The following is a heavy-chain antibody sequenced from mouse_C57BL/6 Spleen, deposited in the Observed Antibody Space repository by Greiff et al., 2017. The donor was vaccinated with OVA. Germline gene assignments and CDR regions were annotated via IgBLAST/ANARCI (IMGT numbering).Heavy chain of an antibody. V-gene: IGHV8-8*01. CDR2: IWWDDDK. CDR3: ARMGYYGSSYEDAMDY. D-gene: IGHD1-1*01. Sequence: QVTLKVSGPGILQPSQTLSLTCSFSGFSLSTFGMGVGWIRQPSGKGLEWLAHIWWDDDKYYNPALKSRLTISKDTSKNQVFLKIANVDTADTATYYCARMGYYGSSYEDAMDYWGQGTSVTVSS. J-gene: IGHJ4*01. CDR1: GFSLSTFGMG.